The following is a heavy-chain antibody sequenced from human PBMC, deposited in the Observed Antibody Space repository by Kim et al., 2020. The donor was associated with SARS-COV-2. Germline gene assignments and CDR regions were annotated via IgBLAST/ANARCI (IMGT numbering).Heavy chain of an antibody. Sequence: AKKCQGRVTITADKSTSTAYMELSSLRSEDTAVYYCARDPNYDSSHVKGYWGQGTLVTVSS. V-gene: IGHV1-69*04. D-gene: IGHD3-22*01. CDR3: ARDPNYDSSHVKGY. J-gene: IGHJ4*02.